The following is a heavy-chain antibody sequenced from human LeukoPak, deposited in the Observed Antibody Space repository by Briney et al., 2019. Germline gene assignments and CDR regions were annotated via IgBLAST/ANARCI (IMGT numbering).Heavy chain of an antibody. CDR2: FDPEDGET. V-gene: IGHV1-24*01. CDR3: ATLGLNLEEVDY. J-gene: IGHJ4*02. CDR1: GYTLTELS. D-gene: IGHD2-8*01. Sequence: ASVKVSCKVSGYTLTELSMHWVRQAPGKGLEWMGGFDPEDGETIYAQKFQGRVTMTEETSTDTAYMELSSLGSEHTAVYYCATLGLNLEEVDYWGQGTLVTVSS.